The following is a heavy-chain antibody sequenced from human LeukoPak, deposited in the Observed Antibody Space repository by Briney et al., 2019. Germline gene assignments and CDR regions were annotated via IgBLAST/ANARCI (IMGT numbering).Heavy chain of an antibody. CDR3: ARDDFGIAVAGYFDY. J-gene: IGHJ4*02. CDR1: GFTFSSYG. Sequence: GRSLRLSYAASGFTFSSYGMHWVRQAPGKGLEWVAVIWYDGSNKYYADSVKGRFTISRDNSKNTLYLQMNSLRAEDTAVYYCARDDFGIAVAGYFDYWGQGTLVTVSS. V-gene: IGHV3-33*01. D-gene: IGHD6-19*01. CDR2: IWYDGSNK.